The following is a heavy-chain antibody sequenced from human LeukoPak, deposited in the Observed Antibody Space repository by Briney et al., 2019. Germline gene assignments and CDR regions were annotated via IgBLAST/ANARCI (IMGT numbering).Heavy chain of an antibody. Sequence: GGSLRLSCAASGFTFSSYGMHWVRQAPGRGLEWVAVISYDGSNKYYADSVKGRFTISRDNSKNTLYLQMNSLRAEDTAVFYCAREGPGGFDYWGQGTLVTVSS. CDR1: GFTFSSYG. J-gene: IGHJ4*02. V-gene: IGHV3-30*03. CDR3: AREGPGGFDY. D-gene: IGHD3-16*01. CDR2: ISYDGSNK.